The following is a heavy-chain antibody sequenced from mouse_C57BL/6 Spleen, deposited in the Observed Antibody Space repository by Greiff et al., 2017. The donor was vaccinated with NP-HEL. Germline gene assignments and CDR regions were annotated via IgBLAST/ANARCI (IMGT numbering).Heavy chain of an antibody. CDR2: IDPSDSYT. J-gene: IGHJ4*01. CDR1: GYTFTSYW. CDR3: ARSGLHYGSSPRSAMDY. D-gene: IGHD1-1*01. Sequence: QVQLQQSGAELVKPGASVKLSCKASGYTFTSYWMQWVKQRPGQGLEWIGEIDPSDSYTNYNQKFKGKATLTVDTSSSTAYMQLSSLTSEDSAVYYCARSGLHYGSSPRSAMDYWGQGTSVTVSS. V-gene: IGHV1-50*01.